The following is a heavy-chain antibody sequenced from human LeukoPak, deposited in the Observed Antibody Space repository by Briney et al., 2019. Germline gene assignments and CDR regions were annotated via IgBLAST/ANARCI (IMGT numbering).Heavy chain of an antibody. V-gene: IGHV3-7*01. Sequence: GGPLRLSCAASGFIFKNYWMSWVRQAPGKGLEWVANIQPGGSESYYVDSVKGRFTISRDNADNSLHLQMNSLRDEDTAVYYCATTTVSDLGRWTIFNYWGQGTLVTVSS. CDR1: GFIFKNYW. D-gene: IGHD4-11*01. CDR2: IQPGGSES. J-gene: IGHJ4*02. CDR3: ATTTVSDLGRWTIFNY.